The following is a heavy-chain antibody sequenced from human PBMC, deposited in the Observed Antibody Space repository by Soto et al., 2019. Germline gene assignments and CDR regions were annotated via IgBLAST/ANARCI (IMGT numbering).Heavy chain of an antibody. CDR3: ARCRNSYYDDSSGYSFFDY. D-gene: IGHD3-22*01. CDR1: GDAYSVYL. CDR2: IIPIDGTA. Sequence: SLLNRYRKSAGDAYSVYLVDWVLPTNGHGLEWMGGIIPIDGTANYAQKFQGRVTITADKSTSTAYMELSSLRSEDTAVYYCARCRNSYYDDSSGYSFFDYWVQGTVVP. V-gene: IGHV1-69*06. J-gene: IGHJ4*02.